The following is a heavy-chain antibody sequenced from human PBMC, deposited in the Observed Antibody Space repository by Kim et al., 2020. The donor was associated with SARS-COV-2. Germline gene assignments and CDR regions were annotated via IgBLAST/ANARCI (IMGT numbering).Heavy chain of an antibody. CDR3: AKDILTDDGEVGY. V-gene: IGHV3-43*01. Sequence: YDAYSVNSRFTISRDNSKNALYLQMNSLRTEDTALYYCAKDILTDDGEVGYWGQGTLVTVSS. D-gene: IGHD1-1*01. J-gene: IGHJ4*02.